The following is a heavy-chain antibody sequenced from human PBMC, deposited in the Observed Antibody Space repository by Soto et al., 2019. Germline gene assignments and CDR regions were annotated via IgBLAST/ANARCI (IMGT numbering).Heavy chain of an antibody. Sequence: EVQLVESGGGLVKPGGYLRLSCAASGFTFSSYSMNWVRQAPGKGLEWVSSISSSSSYIYYADSVKGRFTISRDNAKNSLYLQMNSLRAEDTAVYYCARVGVEVWFDPWGQGTLVTVSS. V-gene: IGHV3-21*01. CDR2: ISSSSSYI. J-gene: IGHJ5*02. CDR1: GFTFSSYS. CDR3: ARVGVEVWFDP.